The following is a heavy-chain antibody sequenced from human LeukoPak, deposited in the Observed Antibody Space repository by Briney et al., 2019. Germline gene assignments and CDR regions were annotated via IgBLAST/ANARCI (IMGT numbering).Heavy chain of an antibody. Sequence: GSLRLSCAVSGITLSNYGVSWVRQAPGKGLEWVAGISDSGGSTNYADSVKGRFTISRDNPKNTLYLQMNSLRAEDTAVYFCAKRGVVIRAVIIVGFHKEAYYFDYWGQGALVTVSS. J-gene: IGHJ4*02. D-gene: IGHD3-10*01. CDR1: GITLSNYG. V-gene: IGHV3-23*01. CDR2: ISDSGGST. CDR3: AKRGVVIRAVIIVGFHKEAYYFDY.